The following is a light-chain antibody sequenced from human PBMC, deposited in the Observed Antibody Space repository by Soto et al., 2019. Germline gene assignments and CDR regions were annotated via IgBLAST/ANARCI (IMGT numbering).Light chain of an antibody. CDR1: QNINNW. CDR2: AAS. J-gene: IGKJ1*01. CDR3: QHYESNPWT. Sequence: DIQMTQSPSTLSASVGDRVTITCRASQNINNWLAWYQQKPGKAPKLLIYAASSLESGVPSRFSGSRSGTEFTLTISSLQPDDCATYYCQHYESNPWTFGQGTKGELK. V-gene: IGKV1-5*01.